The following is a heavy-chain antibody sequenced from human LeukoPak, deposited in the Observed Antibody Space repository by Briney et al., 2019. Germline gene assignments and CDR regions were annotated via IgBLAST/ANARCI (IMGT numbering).Heavy chain of an antibody. J-gene: IGHJ4*02. CDR2: IYYSGST. Sequence: SETLSLTCTVSGGSISSYYWSWIRQPPGKGLEWIGYIYYSGSTNYNPSLKSRVTISVDTSKNHFSLKLSSVTAADTAVYYCTRREGYCSNGICYIFYDYWGQGTLATVSS. V-gene: IGHV4-59*08. CDR1: GGSISSYY. D-gene: IGHD2-8*01. CDR3: TRREGYCSNGICYIFYDY.